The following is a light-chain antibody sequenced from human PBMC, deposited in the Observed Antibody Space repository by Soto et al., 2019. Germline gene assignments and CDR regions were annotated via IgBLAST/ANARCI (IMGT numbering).Light chain of an antibody. CDR2: LGS. V-gene: IGKV2-28*01. CDR1: QSRLHSNGYNY. Sequence: DIVVTQSPLSLPVTPGEPASISCRSSQSRLHSNGYNYLHWYLQKPGQSPQLLIYLGSNRASGVPDRFSGSGSGTDFTLKISRVEAEDVGVYYCMQALQTPFTFGGGTKVDIK. J-gene: IGKJ4*01. CDR3: MQALQTPFT.